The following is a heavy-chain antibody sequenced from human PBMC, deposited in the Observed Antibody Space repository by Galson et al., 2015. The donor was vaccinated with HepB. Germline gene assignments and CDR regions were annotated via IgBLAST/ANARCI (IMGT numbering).Heavy chain of an antibody. Sequence: SVKVSCKVSGYTFTSYDINWVRQATGQGLEWMGWMNPNSGNTGYAQKFQGRVTMTRNTSISTAYMELSSLRSEDTAVYYCARGSEFVLRFLEWLPHLDVWGKGTTVTVSS. CDR3: ARGSEFVLRFLEWLPHLDV. V-gene: IGHV1-8*01. D-gene: IGHD3-3*01. CDR1: GYTFTSYD. CDR2: MNPNSGNT. J-gene: IGHJ6*04.